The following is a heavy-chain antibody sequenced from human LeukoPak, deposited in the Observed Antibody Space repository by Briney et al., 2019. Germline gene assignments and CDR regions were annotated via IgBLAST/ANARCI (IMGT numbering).Heavy chain of an antibody. CDR2: IRFTGSYI. CDR3: ARGGGLDV. Sequence: PGGSLRLSCAASGFTFSSYSMNWVRQAPGRGLEWVSSIRFTGSYIYYADSVKGRFTISRDNAKNSLYLQMSNLRAEDTAVYFCARGGGLDVWGQGATVTVSS. J-gene: IGHJ6*02. D-gene: IGHD3-16*01. V-gene: IGHV3-21*04. CDR1: GFTFSSYS.